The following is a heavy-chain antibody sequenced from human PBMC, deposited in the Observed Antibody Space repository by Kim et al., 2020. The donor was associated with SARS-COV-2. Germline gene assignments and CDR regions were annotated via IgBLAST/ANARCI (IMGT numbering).Heavy chain of an antibody. CDR3: ARASPHYDSSGYYGLFVDY. D-gene: IGHD3-22*01. CDR2: IYYSGST. Sequence: SETLSLTCTVSGGSISSYYWSWIRQPPGKGLEWIGYIYYSGSTNYNPSLKSRVTISVDTSKNQFSLKLSSVTAADTAVYYCARASPHYDSSGYYGLFVDYWGQGTLVTVSS. J-gene: IGHJ4*02. CDR1: GGSISSYY. V-gene: IGHV4-59*13.